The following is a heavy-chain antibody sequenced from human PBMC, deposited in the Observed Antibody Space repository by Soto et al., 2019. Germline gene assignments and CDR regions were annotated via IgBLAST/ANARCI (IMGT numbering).Heavy chain of an antibody. V-gene: IGHV3-30*18. Sequence: PGGSLRLSCAASGFTFSSYGMHWVRQAPGKGLEWVAVISYDGSNKYYADSVKGRFTISRDNSKNTLYLQMNSLRAEDTAVYYCAKEISLAFDPWGQGTLVTSPQ. CDR1: GFTFSSYG. CDR2: ISYDGSNK. CDR3: AKEISLAFDP. J-gene: IGHJ5*02.